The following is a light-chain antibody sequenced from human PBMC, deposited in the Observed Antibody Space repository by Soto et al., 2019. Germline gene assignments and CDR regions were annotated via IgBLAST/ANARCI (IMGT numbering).Light chain of an antibody. J-gene: IGKJ1*01. CDR2: GAS. CDR1: QSVYSSY. Sequence: EIVLTQSPGTLSLSPGDRATLSCMASQSVYSSYLAWYQQKPGQAPRLLIYGASSRATGIPDRFSGSGSGTDFTLTISRLEPEDFAEYYCQQYGNSPRTFGQGTKVDIK. CDR3: QQYGNSPRT. V-gene: IGKV3-20*01.